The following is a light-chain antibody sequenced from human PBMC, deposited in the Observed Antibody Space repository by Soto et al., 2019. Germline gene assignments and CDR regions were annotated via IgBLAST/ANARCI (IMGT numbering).Light chain of an antibody. CDR2: DVS. J-gene: IGLJ2*01. Sequence: QSALTQPASVSGSPGQSITISCTGTSSDVGGHNSVSWYQQHPGKAPKLMIYDVSSRPSGVSNRFSGSKSGNTASLTISGLQAEDEADYQCRSYTTGNTPPVGFGGGTKLTVL. V-gene: IGLV2-14*03. CDR1: SSDVGGHNS. CDR3: RSYTTGNTPPVG.